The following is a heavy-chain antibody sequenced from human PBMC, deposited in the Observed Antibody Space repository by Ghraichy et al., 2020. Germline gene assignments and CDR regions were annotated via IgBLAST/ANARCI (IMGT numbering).Heavy chain of an antibody. D-gene: IGHD6-19*01. CDR2: ISYDGSNK. V-gene: IGHV3-30*18. CDR1: GFTFSSYG. CDR3: AKLLGIAVAGSGDY. J-gene: IGHJ4*02. Sequence: LSLTCAASGFTFSSYGMHWVRQAPGKGLEWVAVISYDGSNKYYADSVKGRFTISRDNSKNTLYLQMNSLRAEDTAVYYCAKLLGIAVAGSGDYWGQGTLVTVSS.